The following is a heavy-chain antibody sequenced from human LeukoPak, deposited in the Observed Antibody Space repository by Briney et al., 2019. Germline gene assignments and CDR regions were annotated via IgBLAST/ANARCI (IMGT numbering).Heavy chain of an antibody. CDR3: ARRGIVAAAGTGGGFRRNYYYYYMDV. Sequence: PSETLSLTCAVYGGSFSGYYWSWIRQPPGKGLEWIGEINHSGCTNYNPSLKSRVTISVDTSKNQFSLKLSSVTAADTAVYYCARRGIVAAAGTGGGFRRNYYYYYMDVWGKGTTVTVSS. D-gene: IGHD6-13*01. V-gene: IGHV4-34*01. CDR1: GGSFSGYY. CDR2: INHSGCT. J-gene: IGHJ6*03.